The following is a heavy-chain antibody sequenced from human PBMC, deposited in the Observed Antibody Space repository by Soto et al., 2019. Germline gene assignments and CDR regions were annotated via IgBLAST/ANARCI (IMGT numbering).Heavy chain of an antibody. CDR3: ARDVYYDSSGYYYVDAFDI. J-gene: IGHJ3*02. V-gene: IGHV4-61*01. CDR1: GGSVSSGSYY. Sequence: SETLSLTCTVSGGSVSSGSYYWSWIRQPPGKGLEWIGYIYYSGSTNYNPSLKSRVTISVDTSKNQFSLKLSPVTAADTAVYYCARDVYYDSSGYYYVDAFDIWGQGTMVTVSS. D-gene: IGHD3-22*01. CDR2: IYYSGST.